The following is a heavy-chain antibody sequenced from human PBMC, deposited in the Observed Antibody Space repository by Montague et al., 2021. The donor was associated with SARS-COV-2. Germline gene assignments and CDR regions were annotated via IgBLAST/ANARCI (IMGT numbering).Heavy chain of an antibody. J-gene: IGHJ5*02. D-gene: IGHD3-10*01. CDR3: ARAVSVRRAVNWFDP. V-gene: IGHV4-59*11. CDR1: GGSMSDHY. CDR2: IYYSGGI. Sequence: SETLSLTCTVSGGSMSDHYCPWIRQPPGKGLEWLAYIYYSGGINSKASLKSRVSMSVDTSKNQFSLKLTSVTAADTAVYYCARAVSVRRAVNWFDPWGQGTLVTVSS.